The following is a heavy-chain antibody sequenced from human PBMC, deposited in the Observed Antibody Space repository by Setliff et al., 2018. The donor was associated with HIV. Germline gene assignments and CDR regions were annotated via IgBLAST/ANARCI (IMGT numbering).Heavy chain of an antibody. CDR3: ARGAPRGRLRFPNWFDP. V-gene: IGHV4-34*01. CDR2: INHSGSS. Sequence: SETLSLTCGVYGGSLSDYYWSWIRQPPGKGLEWIGEINHSGSSNYNPSLKSRVTISVDTSKKQFSLRLSSVTAVDTAVYYCARGAPRGRLRFPNWFDPWGQGTLVTVSS. D-gene: IGHD5-12*01. J-gene: IGHJ5*02. CDR1: GGSLSDYY.